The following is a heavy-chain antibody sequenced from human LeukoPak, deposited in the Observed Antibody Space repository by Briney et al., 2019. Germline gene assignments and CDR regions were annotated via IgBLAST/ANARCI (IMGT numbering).Heavy chain of an antibody. D-gene: IGHD3-3*01. V-gene: IGHV1-18*01. CDR2: ISAYNGNT. Sequence: GASVKVSCKASGYTFTSYGISWVRQAPGQGLEWMGWISAYNGNTNYAQKLQGRVTLTTDTPTSTAYMELRSLRSDDTAVYYCARGDYDFWSGYPSGAFFDYWGQGTLVTVSS. CDR1: GYTFTSYG. J-gene: IGHJ4*02. CDR3: ARGDYDFWSGYPSGAFFDY.